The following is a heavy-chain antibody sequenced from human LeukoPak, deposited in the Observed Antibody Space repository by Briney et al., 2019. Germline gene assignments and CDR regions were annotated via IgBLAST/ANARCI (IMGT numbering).Heavy chain of an antibody. CDR1: GYTFTSYG. CDR3: ARDISGYLVSVWDAFDI. CDR2: INAGNGNT. J-gene: IGHJ3*02. V-gene: IGHV1-3*01. Sequence: ASVKVSCKASGYTFTSYGISWVRQAPGQRLEWMGWINAGNGNTKYSQKFQGRVTITRDTSASTAYMELSSLRSEDTAVYYCARDISGYLVSVWDAFDIWGQGTMVTVSS. D-gene: IGHD3-22*01.